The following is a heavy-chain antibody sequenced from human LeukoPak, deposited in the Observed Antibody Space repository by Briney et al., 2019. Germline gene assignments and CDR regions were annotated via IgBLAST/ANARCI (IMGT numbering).Heavy chain of an antibody. CDR3: ARGGAARLHFQN. D-gene: IGHD6-6*01. J-gene: IGHJ1*01. Sequence: SETLSLTCTVSGGSLSTYYWSWLRQPPGKGLEWIGYIYHSGSTNYNPSLQSRVTISVDTSKNQFSLNLNSVTAADTAVYYCARGGAARLHFQNWGQGTLVTVSS. V-gene: IGHV4-59*01. CDR1: GGSLSTYY. CDR2: IYHSGST.